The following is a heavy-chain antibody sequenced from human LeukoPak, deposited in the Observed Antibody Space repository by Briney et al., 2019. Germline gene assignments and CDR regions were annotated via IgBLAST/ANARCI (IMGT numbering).Heavy chain of an antibody. Sequence: RASETLSLTCTVSGGSISSYLWSWIRQPPGKGLEWIGYIYYSGSTNYNPSLKSRVTISVDTSKNQFSLKLSSVTAADTAVYYCARGEWELGYWGQGTLVTVSS. CDR1: GGSISSYL. V-gene: IGHV4-59*12. CDR3: ARGEWELGY. J-gene: IGHJ4*02. CDR2: IYYSGST. D-gene: IGHD1-26*01.